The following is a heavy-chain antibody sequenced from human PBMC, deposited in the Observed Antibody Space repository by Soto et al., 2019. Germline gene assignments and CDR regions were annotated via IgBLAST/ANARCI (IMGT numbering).Heavy chain of an antibody. CDR2: ITASADTT. D-gene: IGHD2-2*01. J-gene: IGHJ3*02. CDR1: AFTFRSCA. Sequence: EEQLLESGGGLVRPGGSLRLSCAASAFTFRSCAMSWVRQSPGKGLEWVSAITASADTTYYADSVKGRFTISRDNSKNTLYLRMNSLRAEDTAVYYCAKVRPLRDCTSTSCLGAFDIWGQGTMVTVS. V-gene: IGHV3-23*01. CDR3: AKVRPLRDCTSTSCLGAFDI.